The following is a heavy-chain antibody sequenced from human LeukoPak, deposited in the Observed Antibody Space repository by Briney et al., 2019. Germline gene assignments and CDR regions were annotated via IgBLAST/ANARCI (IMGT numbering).Heavy chain of an antibody. D-gene: IGHD3-10*01. J-gene: IGHJ4*02. V-gene: IGHV3-21*01. CDR3: AREGSYYNVDYFDY. CDR2: IISSSSYI. Sequence: GGSLRLSCAASGFSFSSYSMNWVSQAPGKGLEWVSSIISSSSYIYYADSVKGRFTISRDNAKNSLYLQMNSLRAEDTAVYYCAREGSYYNVDYFDYWGQGTLVTVSS. CDR1: GFSFSSYS.